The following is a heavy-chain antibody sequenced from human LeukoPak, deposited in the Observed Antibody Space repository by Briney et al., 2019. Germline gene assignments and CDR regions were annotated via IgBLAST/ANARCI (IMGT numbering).Heavy chain of an antibody. Sequence: GGSLRLSCTSSGFTFGDYAMNWVRQAPGKGLEWVGFIRSKTYGGTTEYAASVKGRFTISRDDSKSIAYLQMNSPKSEDAAVYYCTGGSGGYPNYWGQGTLVTVSS. D-gene: IGHD3-22*01. CDR2: IRSKTYGGTT. J-gene: IGHJ4*02. CDR3: TGGSGGYPNY. V-gene: IGHV3-49*04. CDR1: GFTFGDYA.